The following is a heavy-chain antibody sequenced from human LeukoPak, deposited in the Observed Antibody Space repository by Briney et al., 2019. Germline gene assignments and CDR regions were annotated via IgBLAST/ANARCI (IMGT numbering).Heavy chain of an antibody. J-gene: IGHJ4*02. CDR2: ISSSGDST. V-gene: IGHV3-23*01. D-gene: IGHD3-16*01. Sequence: PGGSLRLSCAASGFTFSSYALSWVRQAPGKGLECVSAISSSGDSTCYGDSVKGRFTISRDNSRNTLYLQMNNLRAEDTAVYYCAMRAIPTTLNGGYYFDYWGQGALVTVSS. CDR3: AMRAIPTTLNGGYYFDY. CDR1: GFTFSSYA.